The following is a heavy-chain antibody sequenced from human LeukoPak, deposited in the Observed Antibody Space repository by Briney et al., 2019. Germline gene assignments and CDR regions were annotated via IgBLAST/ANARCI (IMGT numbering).Heavy chain of an antibody. CDR3: ATDHTVGAYAFDI. Sequence: ASVKVSCKASGYTFTGYYMHWVRQAPGQGLEWMGWINPNSGGTNYAQKFQGGVTMTEDTSTDTAYMELSSLRSEDTAVYYCATDHTVGAYAFDIWGQGTMVTVSS. CDR2: INPNSGGT. J-gene: IGHJ3*02. V-gene: IGHV1-2*02. CDR1: GYTFTGYY. D-gene: IGHD1-26*01.